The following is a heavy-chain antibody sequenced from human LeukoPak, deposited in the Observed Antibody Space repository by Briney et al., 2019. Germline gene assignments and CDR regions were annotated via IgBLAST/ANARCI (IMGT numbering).Heavy chain of an antibody. CDR2: INSGGST. Sequence: GGSLRLSCAVSGFTVSNNYMSWVRQAPGKGLEWVSGINSGGSTNYADSVKGRFTISRDNSKNTLYLQMNSLRAEDTAVYYCVNTGNSQGAYWGQGTLVTVSS. V-gene: IGHV3-53*01. CDR1: GFTVSNNY. J-gene: IGHJ4*02. D-gene: IGHD2/OR15-2a*01. CDR3: VNTGNSQGAY.